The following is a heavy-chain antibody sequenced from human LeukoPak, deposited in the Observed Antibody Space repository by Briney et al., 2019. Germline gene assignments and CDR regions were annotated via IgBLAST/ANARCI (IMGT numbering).Heavy chain of an antibody. CDR3: ARDSSSHYFDY. D-gene: IGHD6-6*01. Sequence: PGGSLRLSCAASGFTVSSNHMNWVRQAPGKGPEWVSIIYTGGTTHYADSLKGRFTISRDDSQNTLDLQMNSLRAEDTAVYYCARDSSSHYFDYWGQGTLVTVSS. V-gene: IGHV3-66*01. J-gene: IGHJ4*02. CDR1: GFTVSSNH. CDR2: IYTGGTT.